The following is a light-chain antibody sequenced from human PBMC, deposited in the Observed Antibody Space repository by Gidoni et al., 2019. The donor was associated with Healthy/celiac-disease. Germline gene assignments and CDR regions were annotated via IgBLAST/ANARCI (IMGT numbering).Light chain of an antibody. V-gene: IGLV3-19*01. J-gene: IGLJ2*01. CDR1: SLRSYY. Sequence: SSELTHDPAVSVALGQTVRITFQGDSLRSYYASWYQQKPGQAPVLVIYGKNNRPSGIPDRFSGSSSGKTASLTITGAQAEDEADYYCNSRDSSGNFVVFGGGTKLTVL. CDR2: GKN. CDR3: NSRDSSGNFVV.